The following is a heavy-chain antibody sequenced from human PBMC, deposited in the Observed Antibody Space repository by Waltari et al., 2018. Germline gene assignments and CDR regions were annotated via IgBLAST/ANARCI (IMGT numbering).Heavy chain of an antibody. CDR2: INPNSGNT. CDR1: GYTFTSYD. Sequence: QVQLVQSGAEVKKPGASVKVSCKASGYTFTSYDINWVRQATGQGLEWMGWINPNSGNTGYAQKFQGGVTRTRNTAISTAYMELSSLRSEDTAVYYCARRYYYYYYMDVWGKGTTVTVSS. V-gene: IGHV1-8*01. J-gene: IGHJ6*03. CDR3: ARRYYYYYYMDV.